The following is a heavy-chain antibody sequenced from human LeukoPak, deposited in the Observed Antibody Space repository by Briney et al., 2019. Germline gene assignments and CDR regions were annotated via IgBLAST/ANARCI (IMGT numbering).Heavy chain of an antibody. D-gene: IGHD2-2*01. CDR2: IIPIFGTA. Sequence: SVKVSCKAPGGTFSSYAISWVRQAPGQGLEWMGGIIPIFGTANYAQKFQGRVTITTDESTSTAYMELSSLRSEDTAVYYCAIALQYQLYYYYMDVWGKGTTVTVSS. CDR3: AIALQYQLYYYYMDV. V-gene: IGHV1-69*05. J-gene: IGHJ6*03. CDR1: GGTFSSYA.